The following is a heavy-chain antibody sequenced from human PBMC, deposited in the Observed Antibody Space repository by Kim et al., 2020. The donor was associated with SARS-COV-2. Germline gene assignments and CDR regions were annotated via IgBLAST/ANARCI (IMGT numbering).Heavy chain of an antibody. CDR3: ARVWGKIVGATFPGY. D-gene: IGHD1-26*01. V-gene: IGHV1-2*02. CDR1: GYTFTGYY. CDR2: INPNSGGT. J-gene: IGHJ4*02. Sequence: ASVKVSCKASGYTFTGYYMHWVRQAPGQGLEWMGWINPNSGGTNYAQKFQGRVTMTRDTSISTAYMELSRLRSDDTAVYYCARVWGKIVGATFPGYWGQGTLVTVSS.